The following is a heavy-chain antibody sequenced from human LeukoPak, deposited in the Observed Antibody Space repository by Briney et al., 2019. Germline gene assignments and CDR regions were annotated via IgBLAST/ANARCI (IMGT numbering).Heavy chain of an antibody. CDR2: ISGSGGST. V-gene: IGHV3-23*01. J-gene: IGHJ6*02. CDR1: GFTFSSYA. Sequence: PGRSLRLSCAASGFTFSSYAMSWVRQAPGKGLEWVSAISGSGGSTYYADSVKGRFTISRDNSKNTLYLQMNSLRAEDTAVYYCARDALYDSSGYYYYYYGMDVWGQGTTVTVSS. D-gene: IGHD3-22*01. CDR3: ARDALYDSSGYYYYYYGMDV.